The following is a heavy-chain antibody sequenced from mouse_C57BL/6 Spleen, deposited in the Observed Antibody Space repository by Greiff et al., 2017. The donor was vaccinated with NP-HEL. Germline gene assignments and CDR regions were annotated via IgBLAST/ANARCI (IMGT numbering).Heavy chain of an antibody. D-gene: IGHD2-3*01. CDR1: GFTFSSYA. Sequence: EVQLVESGGGLVKPGGSLKLSCAASGFTFSSYAMSWVRQTPEKRLEWVATISDGGSYTYYPDNVKGRFTISRDNAKNNLYLQMSHLKSEDTAMYYCARDGYYAFFAYWGQGTLVTVSA. CDR2: ISDGGSYT. CDR3: ARDGYYAFFAY. V-gene: IGHV5-4*01. J-gene: IGHJ3*01.